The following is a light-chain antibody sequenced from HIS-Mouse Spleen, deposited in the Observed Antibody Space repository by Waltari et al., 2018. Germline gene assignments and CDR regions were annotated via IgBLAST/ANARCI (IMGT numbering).Light chain of an antibody. CDR2: EAN. CDR1: ALPKKY. Sequence: SYELTQPPSVSVSPGQTARITCSGDALPKKYAYWYQQKSGQAPVLVIYEANKRPSGIPGRFSGSSSGTMATWTISGAQVEDEADYYCYSTDSSGNHRVFGGGTKLTVL. J-gene: IGLJ2*01. V-gene: IGLV3-10*01. CDR3: YSTDSSGNHRV.